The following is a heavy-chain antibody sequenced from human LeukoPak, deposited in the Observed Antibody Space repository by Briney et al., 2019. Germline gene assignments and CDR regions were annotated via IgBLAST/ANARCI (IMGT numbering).Heavy chain of an antibody. D-gene: IGHD2-15*01. V-gene: IGHV1-69*04. CDR2: IIPIFGIA. Sequence: GASVKVSCKASGGTFTSYAISWVRQAPGQALEWMGRIIPIFGIANYAQKFQGRVTITADKSTSTAYMELRSLRSEDTAVYYCARDMDCSGGSCYYFDYWGQGTLVTVSS. J-gene: IGHJ4*02. CDR3: ARDMDCSGGSCYYFDY. CDR1: GGTFTSYA.